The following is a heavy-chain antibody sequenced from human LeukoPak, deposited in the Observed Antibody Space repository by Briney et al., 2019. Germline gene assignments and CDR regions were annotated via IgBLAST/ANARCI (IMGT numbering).Heavy chain of an antibody. D-gene: IGHD4-17*01. V-gene: IGHV3-7*01. Sequence: PGGSLRLSCAASGFTFSSYWMSWVRQAPGKGLEWVANIKQDGSEKYYVDSVKGRFTISRDNAKNSLYLQMNSLRAEDTAVYYCARVFGGDYELNWFDPWGQGTLVTVSS. CDR1: GFTFSSYW. J-gene: IGHJ5*02. CDR3: ARVFGGDYELNWFDP. CDR2: IKQDGSEK.